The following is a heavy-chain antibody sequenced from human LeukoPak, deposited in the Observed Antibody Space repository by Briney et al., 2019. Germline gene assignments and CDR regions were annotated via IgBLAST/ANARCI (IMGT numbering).Heavy chain of an antibody. CDR1: GFTFISHN. CDR2: ISGRGNYI. CDR3: AKDQGFDYYESSGYYLDY. Sequence: PGGSLRLSWAASGFTFISHNMNWVRQAPGKGLEWVSSISGRGNYIFYADSVKGRFTISRDSAKNSLSLQMNSLRAEDTAVYYCAKDQGFDYYESSGYYLDYWGQGTLVTVSS. J-gene: IGHJ4*02. V-gene: IGHV3-21*01. D-gene: IGHD3-22*01.